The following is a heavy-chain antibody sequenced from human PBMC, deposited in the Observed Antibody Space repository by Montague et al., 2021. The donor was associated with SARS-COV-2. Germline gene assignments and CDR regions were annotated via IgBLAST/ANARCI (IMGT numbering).Heavy chain of an antibody. V-gene: IGHV4-61*02. D-gene: IGHD3-22*01. CDR2: IYTSGST. J-gene: IGHJ6*02. Sequence: TLSLTCTVSGGSISSGSYYWSWIRQPAGKGLEWIGRIYTSGSTNYNPSLKSRVTISVDTSKNQCSLKLSSVTAADTAVYYCARDGGIGDSGSNTWSYYYYGMDVWGQGTTVTVSS. CDR3: ARDGGIGDSGSNTWSYYYYGMDV. CDR1: GGSISSGSYY.